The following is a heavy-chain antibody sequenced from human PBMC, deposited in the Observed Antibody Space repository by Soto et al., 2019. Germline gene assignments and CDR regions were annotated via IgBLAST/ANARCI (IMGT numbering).Heavy chain of an antibody. J-gene: IGHJ5*02. D-gene: IGHD3-16*01. V-gene: IGHV3-48*03. CDR3: ARHVESAYREYDSDWSAP. CDR1: GFPFNTSD. CDR2: ISYNGRDI. Sequence: EAQLVGSGGKVVQPGGSVSLSCVASGFPFNTSDMNWVRQAPGKGLEWISHISYNGRDIKYADSVKGRFTISRDNVNNSLHLHMTSLRVEDTGLYYCARHVESAYREYDSDWSAPWGQGTPVTVSS.